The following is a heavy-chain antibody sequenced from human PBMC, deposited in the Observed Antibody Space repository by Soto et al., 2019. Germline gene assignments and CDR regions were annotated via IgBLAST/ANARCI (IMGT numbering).Heavy chain of an antibody. V-gene: IGHV4-39*01. J-gene: IGHJ5*01. D-gene: IGHD2-2*01. CDR3: ARQPYCWITSCYPFSDWFYF. Sequence: SETLSLTCTVSGGSISSSSYYWGWIRQPPGKGLEWIGSIYYSGSTYYNPSLKSRVTISVDTSKNQFSLKLSSVTAADTAVYYCARQPYCWITSCYPFSDWFYFWGQGSLVTVSA. CDR2: IYYSGST. CDR1: GGSISSSSYY.